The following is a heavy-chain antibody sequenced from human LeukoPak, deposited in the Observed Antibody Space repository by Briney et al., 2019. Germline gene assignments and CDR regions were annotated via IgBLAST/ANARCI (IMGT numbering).Heavy chain of an antibody. CDR2: ISSNGGST. D-gene: IGHD2-15*01. CDR1: GFTVSSYA. V-gene: IGHV3-64*01. CDR3: ATIEGSGHGY. J-gene: IGHJ4*02. Sequence: GGSLRLSCAASGFTVSSYAMHWVRQAPGKGLEYVSAISSNGGSTYYANSVKGRFTISRDNSKNTLYLQMGSLRAEDMAVYYCATIEGSGHGYWGQGTLVTVSS.